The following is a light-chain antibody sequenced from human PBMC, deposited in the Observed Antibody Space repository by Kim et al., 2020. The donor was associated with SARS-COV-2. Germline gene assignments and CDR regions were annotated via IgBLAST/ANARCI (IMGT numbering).Light chain of an antibody. J-gene: IGLJ2*01. CDR1: SSDVGGYHH. CDR3: CSYAGSYTLV. CDR2: EVS. V-gene: IGLV2-11*01. Sequence: QSALTQPRSVSASPGQSVSISCTGTSSDVGGYHHVSWYQQHQGRAPKLIIYEVSKRPSGVPDRFSGSKSGNTASLTISGLQAEDEAQYYCCSYAGSYTLVFGGGTQLTVL.